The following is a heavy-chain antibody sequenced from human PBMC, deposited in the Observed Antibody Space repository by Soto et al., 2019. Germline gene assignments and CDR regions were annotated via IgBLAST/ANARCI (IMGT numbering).Heavy chain of an antibody. J-gene: IGHJ4*02. Sequence: SETLSLTCTVSGGSISSGDYYWSWIRQPPGKGLEWIGYIYYSGSTYYNPSLKSRVTISVDTSKNQFSLKLSSVTAADTAVYYCARVVDGWLIDYWGQGTLVTVSS. D-gene: IGHD3-22*01. CDR3: ARVVDGWLIDY. V-gene: IGHV4-30-4*01. CDR2: IYYSGST. CDR1: GGSISSGDYY.